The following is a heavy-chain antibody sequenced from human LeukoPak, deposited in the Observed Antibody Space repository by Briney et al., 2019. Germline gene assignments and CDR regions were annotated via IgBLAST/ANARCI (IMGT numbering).Heavy chain of an antibody. CDR2: ISPYNGNT. CDR3: AREESIGSYQFLNEY. Sequence: ASVKVSCKASGYTFISYGISWVRQAPGQGLEWMGWISPYNGNTKYVQKFQGRVTMTTGTSTSTAYMEVRSLRSDDTAVYYCAREESIGSYQFLNEYWGQGTLVTVSS. CDR1: GYTFISYG. D-gene: IGHD1-26*01. V-gene: IGHV1-18*01. J-gene: IGHJ4*02.